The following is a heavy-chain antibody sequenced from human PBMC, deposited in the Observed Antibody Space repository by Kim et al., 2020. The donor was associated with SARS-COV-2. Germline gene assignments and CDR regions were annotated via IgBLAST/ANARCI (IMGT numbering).Heavy chain of an antibody. CDR2: TNNIGTT. CDR1: GGSVSGYY. Sequence: SETLSLTCAVYGGSVSGYYWSWIRQPPGKGLEWIGETNNIGTTNYTPSLKIRVTISVDTSKNQFSLKLSSVTAADTAVYYCARAGTLFRGTGGDVWGQGTTVTVSS. V-gene: IGHV4-34*01. J-gene: IGHJ6*02. CDR3: ARAGTLFRGTGGDV. D-gene: IGHD3-10*01.